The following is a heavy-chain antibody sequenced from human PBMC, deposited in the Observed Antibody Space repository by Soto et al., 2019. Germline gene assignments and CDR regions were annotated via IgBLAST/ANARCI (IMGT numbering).Heavy chain of an antibody. CDR2: IIPIFGTA. V-gene: IGHV1-69*01. J-gene: IGHJ6*02. CDR1: GGTFSSYA. Sequence: QVQLVQSGAEVKKPGSSVKVSCKASGGTFSSYAISWVRQAPGQGLEWMGGIIPIFGTANYAQKFQGRVTITADESTSTAYMELSSLRSEDTAVYYCARSXPLVVXAIRQGMPPYYYYGMDVWGQGTTVTVSS. CDR3: ARSXPLVVXAIRQGMPPYYYYGMDV. D-gene: IGHD2-8*02.